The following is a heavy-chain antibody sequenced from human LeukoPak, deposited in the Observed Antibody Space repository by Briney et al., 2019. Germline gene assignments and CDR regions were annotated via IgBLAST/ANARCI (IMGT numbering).Heavy chain of an antibody. CDR1: GGTFSSYA. CDR2: IIPIFGTA. V-gene: IGHV1-69*01. CDR3: ARVGDYCSSTSCYSDY. D-gene: IGHD2-2*02. J-gene: IGHJ4*02. Sequence: SVKVSCKASGGTFSSYAISWVRQAPGQGLEWMGGIIPIFGTANYAQKFQGRVTITANESTSTAYMELSSLRSEDTAVYYCARVGDYCSSTSCYSDYWGQGTLVTVSS.